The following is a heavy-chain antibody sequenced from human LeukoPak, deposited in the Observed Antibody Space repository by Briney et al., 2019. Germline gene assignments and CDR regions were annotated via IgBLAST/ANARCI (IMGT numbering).Heavy chain of an antibody. J-gene: IGHJ4*02. D-gene: IGHD3/OR15-3a*01. Sequence: PSETLSLTCTVSGGSISSYYWSWIRQPPGKGLEWIGYIYYSGSTNYNPSLKSRVTISIDTSKNQFSLRLTSVTAADTAVYYCARQTGSGLFILPGGQGTLVTVSS. V-gene: IGHV4-59*08. CDR1: GGSISSYY. CDR3: ARQTGSGLFILP. CDR2: IYYSGST.